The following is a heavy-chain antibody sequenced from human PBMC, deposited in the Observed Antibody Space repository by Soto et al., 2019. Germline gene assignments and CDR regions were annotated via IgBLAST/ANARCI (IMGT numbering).Heavy chain of an antibody. V-gene: IGHV2-5*01. CDR3: AHRPSGWYLFDY. J-gene: IGHJ4*02. CDR2: IYWNDDK. D-gene: IGHD6-19*01. Sequence: QITLKESGPTLVRPTQTLTLTCTFSGFSLSTSGLGVGWIRQPPGKALEWLALIYWNDDKRYSQSLKARLTINKDTSKNQVVLTMTNMDPVDTATYYCAHRPSGWYLFDYWGQGTLVTVSS. CDR1: GFSLSTSGLG.